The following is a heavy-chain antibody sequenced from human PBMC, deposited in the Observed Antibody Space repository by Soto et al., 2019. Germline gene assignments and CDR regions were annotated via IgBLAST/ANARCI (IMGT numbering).Heavy chain of an antibody. Sequence: GDSVTISWQGSGYRFISYLIAWLRQMPGKGLEWMGIIYPGDSDTRYSPSFQGQVTISADKSISTAYLQWSSLKASDTAMYYCARQFGGGRVVWGQGTMVSV. J-gene: IGHJ3*01. V-gene: IGHV5-51*01. D-gene: IGHD2-15*01. CDR3: ARQFGGGRVV. CDR1: GYRFISYL. CDR2: IYPGDSDT.